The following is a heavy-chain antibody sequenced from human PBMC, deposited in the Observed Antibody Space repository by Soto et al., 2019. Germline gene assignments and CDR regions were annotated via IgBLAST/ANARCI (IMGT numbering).Heavy chain of an antibody. CDR3: ARVDLSLAPERPGAFDV. Sequence: QVQLVQSGAEVKRPGSSINISCKASGGTFSIYTVSWVRQAPGQGLEWMGRFIPMIGTANYAQNFQGRVTLSAYKSATTAYMELRSLTPQAADLYSCARVDLSLAPERPGAFDVWGQGTAVTVSP. V-gene: IGHV1-69*08. J-gene: IGHJ3*01. CDR2: FIPMIGTA. D-gene: IGHD2-2*03. CDR1: GGTFSIYT.